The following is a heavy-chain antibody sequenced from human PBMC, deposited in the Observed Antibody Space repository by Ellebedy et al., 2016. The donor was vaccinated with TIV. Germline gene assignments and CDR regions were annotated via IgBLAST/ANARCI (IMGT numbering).Heavy chain of an antibody. D-gene: IGHD2-21*02. CDR1: GYTFTGYY. CDR3: ARDGACGGDCYGVNY. J-gene: IGHJ4*02. CDR2: INPKNGGT. V-gene: IGHV1-2*02. Sequence: AASVKVSCKASGYTFTGYYIHWVRQARGQGLEWMGWINPKNGGTNYAQKFQGRVTMTRDTSISTAYMELSWLRSDDTAVYYCARDGACGGDCYGVNYWGQGSLVTVSS.